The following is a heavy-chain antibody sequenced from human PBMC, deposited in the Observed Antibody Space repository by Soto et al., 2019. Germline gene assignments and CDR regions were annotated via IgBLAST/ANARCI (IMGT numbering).Heavy chain of an antibody. V-gene: IGHV4-30-4*01. CDR1: CVSVTNGDYY. CDR3: ARQRRGGYWFDP. Sequence: SETLSLTCAVSCVSVTNGDYYWTWMRQSPGKGLEWIGNIYYTETTNYNPSLNSRLSISIDTSRNQFSLQLTSVTAADTAIYYCARQRRGGYWFDPWGQGTLVTVSS. CDR2: IYYTETT. J-gene: IGHJ5*02.